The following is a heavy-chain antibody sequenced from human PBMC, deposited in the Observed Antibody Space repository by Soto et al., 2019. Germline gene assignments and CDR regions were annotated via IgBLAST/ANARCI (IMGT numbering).Heavy chain of an antibody. CDR2: IDPSDSYT. CDR1: GDRFICYG. V-gene: IGHV5-10-1*01. CDR3: ARESEDLTSNFDY. Sequence: GVPLTIACQGAGDRFICYGITWVRQLPGKGLEWMGKIDPSDSYTDYSPSFQGHVTISADKSISTAYLQWSSLRAEDTAVYYCARESEDLTSNFDYWGQGNRVTGSA. J-gene: IGHJ4*02.